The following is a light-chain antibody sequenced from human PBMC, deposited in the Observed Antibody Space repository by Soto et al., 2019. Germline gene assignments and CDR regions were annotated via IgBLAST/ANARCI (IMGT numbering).Light chain of an antibody. CDR2: GTS. J-gene: IGKJ2*01. Sequence: EIVLTQSPGTLSLSPGERATLSCRASQSVSSSYLAWYQPKPGQAPRLLIYGTSNKATGIPDRFTGSGSGTDFTLTISRLEPEDFAVYYCQQYGGSSYTFGQGTKLEIK. V-gene: IGKV3-20*01. CDR3: QQYGGSSYT. CDR1: QSVSSSY.